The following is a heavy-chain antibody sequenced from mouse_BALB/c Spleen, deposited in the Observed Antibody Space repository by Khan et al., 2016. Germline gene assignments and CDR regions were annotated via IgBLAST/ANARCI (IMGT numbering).Heavy chain of an antibody. Sequence: VQLKQSGAELVKPGASVKLSCTASGFNIKDTYMHWVKQRPEQGLEWIGRIDPANGNTKYDPKFQGKATITADTSSNTAYLQLSSLTSDDTAVYYCARGGVRRTDAMDYWGQGTSVTVSS. CDR3: ARGGVRRTDAMDY. CDR2: IDPANGNT. V-gene: IGHV14-3*02. J-gene: IGHJ4*01. CDR1: GFNIKDTY. D-gene: IGHD2-14*01.